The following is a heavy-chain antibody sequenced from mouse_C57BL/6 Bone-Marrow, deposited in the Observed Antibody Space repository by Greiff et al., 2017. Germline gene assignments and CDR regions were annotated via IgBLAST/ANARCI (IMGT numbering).Heavy chain of an antibody. Sequence: QVQLQQPGAELVKPGASVKLSCKASGYTFTSYWMHWVKQRPGQGLEWIGMIHPNSGSTNYNEKFKSKATLTVDKSSSTAYMQLSSLTSEDSAVYYCARRYYGSGWFAYWGQGTLVTVSA. V-gene: IGHV1-64*01. CDR3: ARRYYGSGWFAY. J-gene: IGHJ3*01. D-gene: IGHD1-1*01. CDR1: GYTFTSYW. CDR2: IHPNSGST.